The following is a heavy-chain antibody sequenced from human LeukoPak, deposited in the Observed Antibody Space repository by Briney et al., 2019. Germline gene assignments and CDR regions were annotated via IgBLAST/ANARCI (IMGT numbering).Heavy chain of an antibody. Sequence: SETLSLTCIVSGGSISTRIYYWVWIRQPPGTGLEWIGCDSYSGSTHYNPSPKSRVTISIDTSKNQFSLKLSSVTAAESAVYYCARLGDSSGSYPYAFDTWGQGAMVTVSS. J-gene: IGHJ3*02. V-gene: IGHV4-39*01. CDR2: DSYSGST. CDR1: GGSISTRIYY. D-gene: IGHD3-22*01. CDR3: ARLGDSSGSYPYAFDT.